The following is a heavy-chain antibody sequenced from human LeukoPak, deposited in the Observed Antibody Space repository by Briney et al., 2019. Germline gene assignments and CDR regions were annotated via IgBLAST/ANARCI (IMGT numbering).Heavy chain of an antibody. CDR2: INPYTGGT. CDR1: GDTFTGYY. D-gene: IGHD2-15*01. J-gene: IGHJ4*02. V-gene: IGHV1-2*02. CDR3: ARPYCTGNSCHDFFDY. Sequence: ASVKVSCKASGDTFTGYYMHWIRQAPGPGLEWMGWINPYTGGTNYAQKFQGRVTMTRDTSISTAYMELSRVTSDDTAVYYCARPYCTGNSCHDFFDYWGQGTLVTVSS.